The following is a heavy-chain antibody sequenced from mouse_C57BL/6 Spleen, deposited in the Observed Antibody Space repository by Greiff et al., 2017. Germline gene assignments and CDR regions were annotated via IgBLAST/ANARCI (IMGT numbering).Heavy chain of an antibody. J-gene: IGHJ1*03. V-gene: IGHV5-6*01. CDR3: ARHRGSSPHWYFDV. CDR2: ISSGGSYT. CDR1: GFTFSSYG. D-gene: IGHD1-1*01. Sequence: EVMLVESGGDLVKPGGSLTLSCAASGFTFSSYGMSWVRQTPDKRLEWVATISSGGSYTYYPDSVKGRFTISRDNAKNTLFLQMSSLKSEDTAMYYCARHRGSSPHWYFDVWGTGTTVTVSS.